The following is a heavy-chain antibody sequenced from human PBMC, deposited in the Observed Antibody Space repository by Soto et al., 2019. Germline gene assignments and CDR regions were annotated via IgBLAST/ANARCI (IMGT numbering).Heavy chain of an antibody. CDR3: AKRHYDSSGYYIIDH. V-gene: IGHV4-59*01. Sequence: SETLYLTCTVSGGSISGRCWSWVRQSPGKGLEWIGYFCYTGSTNYNPSLKSRVTISVDRSKTQCSLKLTSVTAADTAVYYCAKRHYDSSGYYIIDHWGQGTLVTVSS. J-gene: IGHJ5*02. CDR2: FCYTGST. CDR1: GGSISGRC. D-gene: IGHD3-22*01.